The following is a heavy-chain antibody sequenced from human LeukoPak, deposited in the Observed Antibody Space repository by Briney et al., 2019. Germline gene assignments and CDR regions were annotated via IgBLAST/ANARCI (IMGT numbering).Heavy chain of an antibody. CDR2: IFHTGST. V-gene: IGHV4-30-2*01. CDR1: GDSISSGAYS. Sequence: PSETLSLTCVVSGDSISSGAYSWSWIRQPPGKGLEWIGYIFHTGSTFYNPSLKSRLTISVDNSKNQISLRLSSVTAADTAVYYCARELWFANAPGSWLDPWGQGTLVTVSS. D-gene: IGHD3-10*01. CDR3: ARELWFANAPGSWLDP. J-gene: IGHJ5*02.